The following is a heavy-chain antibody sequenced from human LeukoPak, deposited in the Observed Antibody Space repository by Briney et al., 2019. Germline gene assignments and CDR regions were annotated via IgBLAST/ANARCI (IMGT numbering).Heavy chain of an antibody. CDR2: ISGSGGST. D-gene: IGHD6-13*01. V-gene: IGHV3-23*01. Sequence: GGSLRLSCAASGFTFSSYGMSWVRQAPGKGLEWVSAISGSGGSTYYADSVKGRFTISRDNSKNTLYLQMNSLRAEDTAVYYCASRLGIAAAGYYFDYWGQGTLVTVSS. J-gene: IGHJ4*02. CDR1: GFTFSSYG. CDR3: ASRLGIAAAGYYFDY.